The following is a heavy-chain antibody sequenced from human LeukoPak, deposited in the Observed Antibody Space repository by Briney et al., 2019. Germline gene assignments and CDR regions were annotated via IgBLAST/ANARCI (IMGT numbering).Heavy chain of an antibody. D-gene: IGHD6-6*01. CDR3: ARSSSIAARRYFQH. CDR2: IYYSGST. Sequence: SETLSLTCTVSGGSISSSSYYWGWIRQPPGKGLEWIGSIYYSGSTYYNPSLKSRVTISVDTSKNQFSLKLSSVTAADTAVYYCARSSSIAARRYFQHWGQGTLVTVSS. J-gene: IGHJ1*01. V-gene: IGHV4-39*01. CDR1: GGSISSSSYY.